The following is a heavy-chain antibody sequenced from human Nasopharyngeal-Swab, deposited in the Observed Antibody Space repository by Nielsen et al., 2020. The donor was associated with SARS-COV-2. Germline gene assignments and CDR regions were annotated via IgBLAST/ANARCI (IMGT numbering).Heavy chain of an antibody. D-gene: IGHD2-15*01. J-gene: IGHJ6*03. CDR3: ARVRGVAPRNYYYYMDV. CDR2: ISGSGGST. Sequence: GGSLRLSCAASGFTFSSYAMSWVRQAPGKGLEWVSAISGSGGSTYYADSVKDRVTISRDNSKNTLYLHMNSLSAEDTAVYYCARVRGVAPRNYYYYMDVWGKGTTVTVSS. V-gene: IGHV3-23*01. CDR1: GFTFSSYA.